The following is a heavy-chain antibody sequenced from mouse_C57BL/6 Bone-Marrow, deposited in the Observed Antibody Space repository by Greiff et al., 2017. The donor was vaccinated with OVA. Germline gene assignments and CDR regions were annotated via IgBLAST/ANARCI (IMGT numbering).Heavy chain of an antibody. CDR1: GYTFTSYW. CDR3: AIITTVVDRYFDY. CDR2: IHPSDSDT. J-gene: IGHJ2*01. Sequence: VKLQQPGAELVKPGASVKVSCKASGYTFTSYWMHWVKQRPGQGLEWIGRIHPSDSDTNYNQKFKGKATLTVDKSSSTAYMQLSSLTSEDSAVYYCAIITTVVDRYFDYWGQGTTLTVSS. V-gene: IGHV1-74*01. D-gene: IGHD1-1*01.